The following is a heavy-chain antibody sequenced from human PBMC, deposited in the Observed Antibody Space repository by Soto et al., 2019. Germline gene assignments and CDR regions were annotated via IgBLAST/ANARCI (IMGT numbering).Heavy chain of an antibody. J-gene: IGHJ6*02. CDR1: GGTFSSYA. CDR3: ARSQGSSTSLEIYYYYYYGMDV. Sequence: QVQLVQSGAEVKKPGSSVKVSCKASGGTFSSYAISWVRQAPGQGLEWRGGIIPISGTANYAQKFQGRVTITADEYTSTAYMEMSSLRSEDAAVYYCARSQGSSTSLEIYYYYYYGMDVWGQGTTVTVSS. V-gene: IGHV1-69*01. D-gene: IGHD2-2*01. CDR2: IIPISGTA.